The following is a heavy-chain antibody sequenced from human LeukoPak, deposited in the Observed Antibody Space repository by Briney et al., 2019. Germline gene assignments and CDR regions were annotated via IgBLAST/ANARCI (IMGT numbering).Heavy chain of an antibody. CDR1: GFSFSLYA. V-gene: IGHV3-23*01. J-gene: IGHJ5*02. CDR3: ARDSGSYYP. CDR2: ISGSGGST. D-gene: IGHD1-26*01. Sequence: GGSLRPSCAASGFSFSLYAMIWVRQAPGKGLEWVSAISGSGGSTYYADSVKGRFTISRDNSKNTLYLQMNSLRAEDTAVYYCARDSGSYYPWGQGTLVTVSS.